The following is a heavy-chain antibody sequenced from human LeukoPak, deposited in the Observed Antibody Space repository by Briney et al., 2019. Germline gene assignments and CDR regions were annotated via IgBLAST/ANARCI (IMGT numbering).Heavy chain of an antibody. J-gene: IGHJ6*04. V-gene: IGHV3-30*04. CDR1: GFTFSSYA. Sequence: GRSLRLSCAASGFTFSSYAMHWVRQAPGKGLEWVAVISYDGSNKYYADSVKGRFTISRDNSKNTLYLQMNSLRAEDTAVYYCARDAGTGSGDSIYYYYGMDVWGKGTTVTVSS. CDR2: ISYDGSNK. D-gene: IGHD4-17*01. CDR3: ARDAGTGSGDSIYYYYGMDV.